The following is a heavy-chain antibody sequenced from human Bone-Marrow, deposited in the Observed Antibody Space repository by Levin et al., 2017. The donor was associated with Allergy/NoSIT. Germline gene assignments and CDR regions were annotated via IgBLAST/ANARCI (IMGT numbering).Heavy chain of an antibody. D-gene: IGHD4-17*01. CDR3: TRGRDGDEDWFDG. V-gene: IGHV1-8*01. CDR2: MNPNNGNT. Sequence: ASVKVSCKASGYTFTSFDINWVRQASGQGLEWMGWMNPNNGNTFYARKFQDRVTMTSDTSTTTAYMELSSLSFDDTAVYYCTRGRDGDEDWFDGWGQGTLVTVSS. CDR1: GYTFTSFD. J-gene: IGHJ5*02.